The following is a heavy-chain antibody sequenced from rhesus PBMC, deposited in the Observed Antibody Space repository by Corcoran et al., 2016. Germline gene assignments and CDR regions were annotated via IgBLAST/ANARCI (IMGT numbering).Heavy chain of an antibody. CDR3: ARAPYEDDYGYYTETDNSLDV. CDR1: FGSIRGGFV. J-gene: IGHJ5-2*02. D-gene: IGHD3-9*01. Sequence: QVQLQESGPGLLKPSDTLSLPCAVSFGSIRGGFVWGFIRPPPVAGLCWIGSIYSSNGNTYYNPSLKSRVTISTDTSKNQFALKLSSVTTADTAVYYCARAPYEDDYGYYTETDNSLDVWGRGVLVTVSS. CDR2: IYSSNGNT. V-gene: IGHV4S7*01.